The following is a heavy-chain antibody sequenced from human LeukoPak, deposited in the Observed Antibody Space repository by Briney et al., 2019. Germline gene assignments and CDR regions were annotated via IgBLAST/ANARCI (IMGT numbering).Heavy chain of an antibody. V-gene: IGHV4-4*07. J-gene: IGHJ6*03. Sequence: SETLSLTCTVSGGSTSSYYWSWIRQPAGKGLEWIGRIYTSGSTNYNPSLKSRVTMSVDTSKNQFSLKLSSVTAADTAVYYCARSRGNYDFWSGYYFYYYYMDVWGKGTTVTVSS. D-gene: IGHD3-3*01. CDR1: GGSTSSYY. CDR2: IYTSGST. CDR3: ARSRGNYDFWSGYYFYYYYMDV.